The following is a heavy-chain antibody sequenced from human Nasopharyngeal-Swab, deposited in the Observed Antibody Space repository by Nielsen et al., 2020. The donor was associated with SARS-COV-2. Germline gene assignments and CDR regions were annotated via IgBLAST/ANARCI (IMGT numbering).Heavy chain of an antibody. D-gene: IGHD6-13*01. CDR3: ARAFSSWYVMQASDYFDY. V-gene: IGHV1-46*01. J-gene: IGHJ4*02. CDR2: INPSGGST. CDR1: EYTFTSYY. Sequence: ASVKVSCKASEYTFTSYYMHWVRQAPGQGLEWMGIINPSGGSTSYAQKFQGRVTMTRDTSTSTVYMELSSLRSEDTAVYYCARAFSSWYVMQASDYFDYWGQGTLVTVSS.